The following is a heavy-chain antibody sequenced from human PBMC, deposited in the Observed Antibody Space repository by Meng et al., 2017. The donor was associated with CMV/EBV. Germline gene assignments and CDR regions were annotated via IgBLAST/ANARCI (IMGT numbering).Heavy chain of an antibody. CDR1: GFTFSSYG. J-gene: IGHJ6*02. V-gene: IGHV3-30*02. CDR3: ARALRPIDGAPYGMDV. Sequence: GGSLRLSCAASGFTFSSYGMHWVRQAPGKGLEWVAFIRYDGSNKYYADSVKGRFTISRDNSKNTLYLQMNSLRAEDTAVYYCARALRPIDGAPYGMDVWGQGTTVTVSS. D-gene: IGHD3-16*01. CDR2: IRYDGSNK.